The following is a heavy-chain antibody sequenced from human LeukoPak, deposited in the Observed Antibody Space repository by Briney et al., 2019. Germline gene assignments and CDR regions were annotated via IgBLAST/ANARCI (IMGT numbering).Heavy chain of an antibody. J-gene: IGHJ4*02. CDR3: ARDWDIVVVVAGGAGFDY. Sequence: GGSLRLSCAASGFTFSSYAMSWVRQAPGKGLEWVSGISGSGGGTYYADSVKGRFTISRDNSKNTLYLQMNSLRAEDTAVYYCARDWDIVVVVAGGAGFDYWGQGTLVTVSS. D-gene: IGHD2-15*01. CDR2: ISGSGGGT. V-gene: IGHV3-23*01. CDR1: GFTFSSYA.